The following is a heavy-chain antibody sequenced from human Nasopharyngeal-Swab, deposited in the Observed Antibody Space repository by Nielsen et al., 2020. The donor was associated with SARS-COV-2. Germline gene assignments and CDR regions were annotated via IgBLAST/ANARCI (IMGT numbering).Heavy chain of an antibody. CDR3: ARGYCSGGSCYSLSPGSILDY. D-gene: IGHD2-15*01. CDR2: IWYDGSNK. J-gene: IGHJ4*02. CDR1: GFTFSSYG. V-gene: IGHV3-33*01. Sequence: GESLKISCAASGFTFSSYGMHWVRQAPGKGLEWVAVIWYDGSNKYYADSVKGRFTISRDNSKNTLYLQMNSLRAEDTAVYYCARGYCSGGSCYSLSPGSILDYWGQGTLVTVSS.